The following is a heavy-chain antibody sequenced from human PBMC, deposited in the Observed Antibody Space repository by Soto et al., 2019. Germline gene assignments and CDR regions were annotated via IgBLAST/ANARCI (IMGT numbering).Heavy chain of an antibody. CDR1: GFTFSSYG. Sequence: GGSLRLSCAASGFTFSSYGMHWVRQAPGKGLEWVAVISYDGSNKYYADSVKGRFTISRDNSKNTLYLQMNSLRAEDTAVYYCAKDPMDIVVVVAADPSFDYWGQGTLVTVSS. J-gene: IGHJ4*02. CDR3: AKDPMDIVVVVAADPSFDY. V-gene: IGHV3-30*18. D-gene: IGHD2-15*01. CDR2: ISYDGSNK.